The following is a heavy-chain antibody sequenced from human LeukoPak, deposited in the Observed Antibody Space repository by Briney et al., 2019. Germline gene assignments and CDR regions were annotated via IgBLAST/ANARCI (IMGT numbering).Heavy chain of an antibody. Sequence: GGSLRLSCAASGFTFDDYAMHWVRQAPGKGLEWVSGISWNSGSIGYADSVKGRFTISRDNAKNSLYLQMNSLGAEDTALYYCAKAPDRYYYDSSGYYFDYWGQGTLVTVSS. D-gene: IGHD3-22*01. CDR3: AKAPDRYYYDSSGYYFDY. CDR2: ISWNSGSI. J-gene: IGHJ4*02. CDR1: GFTFDDYA. V-gene: IGHV3-9*01.